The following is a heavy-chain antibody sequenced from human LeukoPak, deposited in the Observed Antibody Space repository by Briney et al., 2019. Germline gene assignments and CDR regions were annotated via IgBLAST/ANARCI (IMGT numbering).Heavy chain of an antibody. Sequence: ASVKVSCKASGYTFTDYYMYWVRQAPGQGLEWMGWINPHSGGTNHAQKFQGRVTMTRDTSISTAYMELGGLRSDDTAIYYCARGRDYGDYLFDYWGQGTLVTVSS. V-gene: IGHV1-2*02. D-gene: IGHD4-17*01. J-gene: IGHJ4*02. CDR1: GYTFTDYY. CDR2: INPHSGGT. CDR3: ARGRDYGDYLFDY.